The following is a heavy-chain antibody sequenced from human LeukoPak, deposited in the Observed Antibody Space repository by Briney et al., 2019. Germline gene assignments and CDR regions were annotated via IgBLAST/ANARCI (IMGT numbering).Heavy chain of an antibody. CDR1: GGSISSDGYY. D-gene: IGHD1-26*01. J-gene: IGHJ4*02. CDR3: ARGRTGSYFAADY. V-gene: IGHV4-31*03. CDR2: IFRSGDT. Sequence: PSETLSLTCSVSGGSISSDGYYWSWIRQHPGKGLEWIGYIFRSGDTYYNPSLRSRVTISVDTSKNQFSLKLISVTAADTAVYYCARGRTGSYFAADYWGQGTLVTVSS.